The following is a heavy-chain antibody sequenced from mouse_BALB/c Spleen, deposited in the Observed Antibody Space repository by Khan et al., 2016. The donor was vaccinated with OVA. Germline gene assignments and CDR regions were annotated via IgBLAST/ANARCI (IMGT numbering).Heavy chain of an antibody. V-gene: IGHV3-2*02. D-gene: IGHD1-1*01. J-gene: IGHJ2*01. CDR1: GYSITTDYA. CDR3: ARVYGGVFDY. Sequence: EVQLQESGPGLVKPSQSLSLTCTVTGYSITTDYAWNWIRQFPGKKLEWMGFISYSGNTKYNPSLKSRISITRDTSKNQFFLQLKSVTTEDTARYYCARVYGGVFDYWGQGTTLTVSS. CDR2: ISYSGNT.